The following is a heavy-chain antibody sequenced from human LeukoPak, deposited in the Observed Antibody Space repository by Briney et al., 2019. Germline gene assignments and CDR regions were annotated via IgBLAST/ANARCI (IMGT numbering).Heavy chain of an antibody. J-gene: IGHJ4*02. Sequence: ASVKVSCKASGYTFTGYYMHWVRQAPGQGLEWMGWINPNSGGTNYAQKFQGRVTMTRDTSISTAYMELSRLRSDDTAVYYCARDLEYSSGWGTQYYFDYWGQGTLVTVSS. CDR2: INPNSGGT. D-gene: IGHD6-19*01. CDR3: ARDLEYSSGWGTQYYFDY. V-gene: IGHV1-2*02. CDR1: GYTFTGYY.